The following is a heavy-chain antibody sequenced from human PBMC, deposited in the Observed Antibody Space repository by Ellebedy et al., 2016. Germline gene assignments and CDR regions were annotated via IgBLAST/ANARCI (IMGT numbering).Heavy chain of an antibody. CDR3: ARDFGGMDV. CDR1: GYSFSNYV. CDR2: INAGNGNT. J-gene: IGHJ6*02. Sequence: ASVKVSCKASGYSFSNYVMHWVRQAPGQRLEWMGWINAGNGNTKNSERFQDRVTISRDTSASIVYMEVSNLRSEDTVVYYCARDFGGMDVWGQGTTVTVSS. D-gene: IGHD3-10*01. V-gene: IGHV1-3*01.